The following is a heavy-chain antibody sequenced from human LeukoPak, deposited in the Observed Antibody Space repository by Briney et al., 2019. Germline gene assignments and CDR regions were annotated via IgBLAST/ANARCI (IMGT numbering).Heavy chain of an antibody. CDR1: GYSFTSYW. CDR2: IYPGDSDT. D-gene: IGHD2-15*01. CDR3: ARHVRRGYCSGGSCYVNYYYMDV. J-gene: IGHJ6*03. Sequence: GESLKISRKGSGYSFTSYWIGWVRQMPGKGLEWMGIIYPGDSDTRYSPSFQGQVTISADKSISTAYLQWSSLKASDTAMYYCARHVRRGYCSGGSCYVNYYYMDVWGKGTTVTVSS. V-gene: IGHV5-51*01.